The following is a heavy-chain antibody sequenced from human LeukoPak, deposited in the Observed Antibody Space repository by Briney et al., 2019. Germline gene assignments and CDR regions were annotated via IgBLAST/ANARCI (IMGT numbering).Heavy chain of an antibody. CDR3: ARRGNRGHSSGWE. CDR2: INPNSGGT. D-gene: IGHD6-19*01. Sequence: GASVKVSCKASGYTFTGYYMHWVRQAPGQGLEWMGWINPNSGGTNYAQKFQGRVTMTRDTSISTAYMELSRLRSDDTAVYYCARRGNRGHSSGWEWGQGTLVTVSS. V-gene: IGHV1-2*02. CDR1: GYTFTGYY. J-gene: IGHJ4*02.